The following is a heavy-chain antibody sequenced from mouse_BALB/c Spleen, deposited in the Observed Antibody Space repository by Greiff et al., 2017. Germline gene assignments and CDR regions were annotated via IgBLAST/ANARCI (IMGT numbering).Heavy chain of an antibody. CDR2: ISNGGGCT. J-gene: IGHJ3*01. CDR3: ARRFEDAWFAY. V-gene: IGHV5-12-2*01. CDR1: GFTFSSYT. Sequence: DVKLVESGGGLVKPGGSLKLSCAASGFTFSSYTMSWVRQTPEKRLEWVAYISNGGGCTYYPDTVKGRFTISRDNAKNTLYLQMSSLKSEDTAMYCCARRFEDAWFAYWGQGTLVTVSA.